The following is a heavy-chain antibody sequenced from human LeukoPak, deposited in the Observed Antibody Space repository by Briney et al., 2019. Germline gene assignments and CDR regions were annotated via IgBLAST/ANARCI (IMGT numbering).Heavy chain of an antibody. V-gene: IGHV4-38-2*02. CDR1: GYSISSGYY. CDR2: IYHSGST. Sequence: SETLSLTCTVSGYSISSGYYWGWIRQPPGKGLEWIGSIYHSGSTNYNPSLKSRVTISVDTSKNQFPLKLSSVTAADTAVYYCARLFCSSTSCRTRGYYYYYMDVWGKGTTVTISS. D-gene: IGHD2-2*01. CDR3: ARLFCSSTSCRTRGYYYYYMDV. J-gene: IGHJ6*03.